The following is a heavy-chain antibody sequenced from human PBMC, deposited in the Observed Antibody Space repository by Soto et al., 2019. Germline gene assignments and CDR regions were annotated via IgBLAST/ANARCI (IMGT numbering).Heavy chain of an antibody. CDR1: GGSISSGGYY. CDR2: IYYSGST. J-gene: IGHJ2*01. Sequence: QVQLQESGPGLVKPSQTLSLTCTVSGGSISSGGYYWSWIRQHPGKGLEWIGYIYYSGSTYYNPSLMSRVTISVDTSKNQFSLKLSSVTAADTAVYYCARVRPGDRADEPNWYFDLWGRGTLVTVSS. CDR3: ARVRPGDRADEPNWYFDL. V-gene: IGHV4-31*03. D-gene: IGHD3-10*01.